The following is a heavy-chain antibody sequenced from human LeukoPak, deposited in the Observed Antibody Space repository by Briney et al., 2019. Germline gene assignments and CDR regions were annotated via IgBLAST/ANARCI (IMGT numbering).Heavy chain of an antibody. CDR1: GYTFTSYY. J-gene: IGHJ6*03. D-gene: IGHD3-10*01. V-gene: IGHV1-46*01. Sequence: ASVKVSCKASGYTFTSYYMHWVRQAPGQGLEWMGIINPSGGSTSYAQKFQGRVTMTRDTSTSTVYMELSSLRSEDTAVYYCARDFMVRGVIIPYYYYYYMDVWGKGTTVTISS. CDR2: INPSGGST. CDR3: ARDFMVRGVIIPYYYYYYMDV.